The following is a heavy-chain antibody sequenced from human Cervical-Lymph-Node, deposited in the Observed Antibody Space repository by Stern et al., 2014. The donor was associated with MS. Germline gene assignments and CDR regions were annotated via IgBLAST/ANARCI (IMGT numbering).Heavy chain of an antibody. D-gene: IGHD6-13*01. J-gene: IGHJ4*02. CDR1: GFPFSTYA. V-gene: IGHV3-23*04. CDR2: ISGSGVTT. CDR3: AKAAYLYTSSWSQQLYFDY. Sequence: EVQLVESGGGLVQPGGSLRLSCAASGFPFSTYAMSWVRQAPGKGLEWVALISGSGVTTYYADSVKGRFTISRDNSNHTLYLQMNSLRAEDTAVYFCAKAAYLYTSSWSQQLYFDYWGQGSLVPVSS.